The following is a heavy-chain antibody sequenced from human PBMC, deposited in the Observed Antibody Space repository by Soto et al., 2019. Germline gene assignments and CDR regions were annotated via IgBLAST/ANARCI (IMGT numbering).Heavy chain of an antibody. CDR1: GGSISSGGYY. D-gene: IGHD3-10*01. V-gene: IGHV4-31*03. Sequence: SETLSLTCTVSGGSISSGGYYWSWIRQHPGKGLEWIGYIYYSGSTYYNPSLKSRVTISVDTSKNQFSLKLNSVTAADTAVYYCARDLYYYGSGSTPIALDGMDVWGQGTTVTVSS. J-gene: IGHJ6*02. CDR3: ARDLYYYGSGSTPIALDGMDV. CDR2: IYYSGST.